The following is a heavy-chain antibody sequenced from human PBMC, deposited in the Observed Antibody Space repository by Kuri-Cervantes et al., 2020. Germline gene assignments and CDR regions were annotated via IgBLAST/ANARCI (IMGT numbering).Heavy chain of an antibody. V-gene: IGHV4-59*01. D-gene: IGHD3-10*01. CDR3: AGTSMVRGVIRSHYYYYGMDV. CDR1: GGSISSYY. Sequence: SETLSLTCTVSGGSISSYYWSWIRQPPGKGLEWIGYIYYSGSTNYNPSLKSRVTISVDTSKNQFSLKLSSVTAADTAVYYCAGTSMVRGVIRSHYYYYGMDVWDQGTTVTVSS. J-gene: IGHJ6*02. CDR2: IYYSGST.